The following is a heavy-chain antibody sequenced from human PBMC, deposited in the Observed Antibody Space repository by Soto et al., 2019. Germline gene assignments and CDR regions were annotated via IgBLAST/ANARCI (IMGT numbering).Heavy chain of an antibody. CDR1: GFTLSSYA. V-gene: IGHV3-23*01. CDR3: AKTLAAAGTAYYYYGMDV. Sequence: GGSLRLSCAASGFTLSSYAMSWVRQAPGKGLEWVSAISGSGGSTYYADSVKGRFTISRDNSKNTLYLQMNSLRAEDTAVYYCAKTLAAAGTAYYYYGMDVWGQGTTVTVSS. CDR2: ISGSGGST. D-gene: IGHD6-13*01. J-gene: IGHJ6*02.